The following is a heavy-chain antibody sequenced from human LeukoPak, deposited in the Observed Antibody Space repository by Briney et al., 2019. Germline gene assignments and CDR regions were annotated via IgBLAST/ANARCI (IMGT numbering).Heavy chain of an antibody. J-gene: IGHJ1*01. D-gene: IGHD6-19*01. Sequence: GGSLRLSCAASGFTLATYTMSWVRQIPGKGLEWVSAIRSSGDSTYCADSAKGRFTISRDNSKNTLYLQMNSLRAEDTAVYYCAKGGAVTGTMYFQYWGQGTLVTVSS. CDR2: IRSSGDST. CDR1: GFTLATYT. V-gene: IGHV3-23*01. CDR3: AKGGAVTGTMYFQY.